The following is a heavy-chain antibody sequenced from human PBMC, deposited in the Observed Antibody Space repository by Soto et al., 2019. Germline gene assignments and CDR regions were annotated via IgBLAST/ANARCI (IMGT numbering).Heavy chain of an antibody. D-gene: IGHD3-3*01. J-gene: IGHJ4*02. V-gene: IGHV3-74*01. CDR3: ARDGEGL. Sequence: GGSLRLSCAASGFTLSSNWMHWVRRVPGRGLVWVARINTDGSATNYVDSVKGRFTVSRDNAKNTLYLQMNSLRVEDTAVYYCARDGEGLWGQGTLVTVSS. CDR2: INTDGSAT. CDR1: GFTLSSNW.